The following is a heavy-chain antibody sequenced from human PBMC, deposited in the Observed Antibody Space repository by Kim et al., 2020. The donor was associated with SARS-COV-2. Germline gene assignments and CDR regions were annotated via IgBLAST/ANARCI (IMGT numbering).Heavy chain of an antibody. Sequence: GGSLRLSCAASGFTFSSYAMHWVRQAPGKGLEWVALIWYDGSNEYYEDSVKGRFTISRDNSKNTLYLQMNSLRGEDTAVYYCASDHQGGSTYSLYFDYWGQGTLVTVSS. CDR2: IWYDGSNE. J-gene: IGHJ4*02. V-gene: IGHV3-33*01. CDR3: ASDHQGGSTYSLYFDY. D-gene: IGHD2-15*01. CDR1: GFTFSSYA.